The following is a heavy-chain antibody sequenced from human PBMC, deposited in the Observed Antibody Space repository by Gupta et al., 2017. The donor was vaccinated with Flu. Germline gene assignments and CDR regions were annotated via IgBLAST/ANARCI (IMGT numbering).Heavy chain of an antibody. CDR2: INPYGSST. J-gene: IGHJ4*02. Sequence: PWVRQDPGKGLVWVSRINPYGSSTTYAESVKGRFTISRDNAKNTLYPQMNSLGDDDTSVYYCATVTSGCWGQGTLVTVSS. CDR3: ATVTSGC. V-gene: IGHV3-74*03. D-gene: IGHD4-17*01.